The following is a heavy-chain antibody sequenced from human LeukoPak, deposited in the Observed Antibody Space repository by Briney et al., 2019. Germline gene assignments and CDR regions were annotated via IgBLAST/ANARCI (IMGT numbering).Heavy chain of an antibody. V-gene: IGHV1-18*01. CDR3: ARTLGDGYNSFFDY. Sequence: ASVKVSRKASGYTFTSYGISWVRQAPGQGLEWMGWISAYNGNTNYAQKLQGRVTMTTDTSTSTAYMELRSLRSDDTAVYYCARTLGDGYNSFFDYWGQGTLVTVSS. D-gene: IGHD5-24*01. CDR2: ISAYNGNT. J-gene: IGHJ4*02. CDR1: GYTFTSYG.